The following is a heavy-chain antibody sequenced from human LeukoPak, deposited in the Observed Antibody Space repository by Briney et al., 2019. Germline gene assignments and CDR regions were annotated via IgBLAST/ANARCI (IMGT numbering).Heavy chain of an antibody. CDR1: GGSFSGYY. CDR2: INHSVST. J-gene: IGHJ5*02. Sequence: SQTLSLTCSVDGGSFSGYYWGWIRQPPPKGLEWIGEINHSVSTNYNPSLKSRVTISLDTSKNQFSLKLSSVTAADTAVYYYARSPIFGVVINYNWFDPWGQGTLVTVSS. CDR3: ARSPIFGVVINYNWFDP. D-gene: IGHD3-3*01. V-gene: IGHV4-34*01.